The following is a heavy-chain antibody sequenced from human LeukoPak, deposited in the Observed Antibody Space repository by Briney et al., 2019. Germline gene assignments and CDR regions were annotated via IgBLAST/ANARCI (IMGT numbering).Heavy chain of an antibody. V-gene: IGHV3-13*01. CDR3: ARQYRGYYDFWSGPHLGMDV. J-gene: IGHJ6*02. Sequence: GGSLRLSCAASGFTFSSYDMHWVRQATGKGLEWVSAIGTAGDTYYPGSVKGRFTISRENAKNSLYLQMNSLRAGDTAVYYCARQYRGYYDFWSGPHLGMDVWGQGTTVTVSS. CDR1: GFTFSSYD. CDR2: IGTAGDT. D-gene: IGHD3-3*01.